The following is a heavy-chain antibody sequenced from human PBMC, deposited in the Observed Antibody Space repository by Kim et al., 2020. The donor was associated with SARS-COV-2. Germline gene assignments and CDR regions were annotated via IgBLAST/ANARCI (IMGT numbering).Heavy chain of an antibody. CDR2: IIPIFGIA. CDR3: ARGGYYGSGSYYINDYYYGMDV. V-gene: IGHV1-69*13. CDR1: GGTFSSYA. D-gene: IGHD3-10*01. J-gene: IGHJ6*02. Sequence: SVKVSCKASGGTFSSYAISWVRQAPGQGLEWMGGIIPIFGIANYAQKFQGRVTITADESTSTAYMELSSLRSEDTAVYYCARGGYYGSGSYYINDYYYGMDVWGQGTTVTVSS.